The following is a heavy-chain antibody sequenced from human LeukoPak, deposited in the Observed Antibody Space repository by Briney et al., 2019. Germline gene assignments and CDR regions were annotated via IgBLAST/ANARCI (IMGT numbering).Heavy chain of an antibody. Sequence: ASLKVSCKASGYTFTGYYMHWVRQAPGQGLEWMGWINPNSGGTNYAQKFQGWVTMTRDTSISTAYMELSRLRSDDTAVYYCARGGEYSYGYGVSRPFDYWGQGTLVTVSS. V-gene: IGHV1-2*04. CDR1: GYTFTGYY. CDR3: ARGGEYSYGYGVSRPFDY. D-gene: IGHD5-18*01. CDR2: INPNSGGT. J-gene: IGHJ4*02.